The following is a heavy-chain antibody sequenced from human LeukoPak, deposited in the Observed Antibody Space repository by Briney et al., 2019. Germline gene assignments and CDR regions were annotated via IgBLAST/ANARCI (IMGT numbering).Heavy chain of an antibody. Sequence: GASVKVSCKASGGTFSSYAISWVRQAPGQGLEWMGRIIPIFGMANYAQKFQGRITITTDESTSTAYMELSSLRSEDTAVYYCARDPFPGQWLVLGYFDYWGQGTLVTVSS. V-gene: IGHV1-69*05. CDR2: IIPIFGMA. CDR3: ARDPFPGQWLVLGYFDY. D-gene: IGHD6-19*01. CDR1: GGTFSSYA. J-gene: IGHJ4*02.